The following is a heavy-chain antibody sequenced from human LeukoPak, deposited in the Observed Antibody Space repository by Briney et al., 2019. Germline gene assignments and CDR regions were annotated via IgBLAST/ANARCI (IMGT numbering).Heavy chain of an antibody. CDR2: IYTRGST. J-gene: IGHJ3*02. CDR1: GGSINNYY. V-gene: IGHV4-4*07. Sequence: SETLSLTCTVSGGSINNYYWSWIRQPAGKGLEWIGRIYTRGSTNYNPSLKSRGTIPVDTSKNQFSLKLSSVTAADTAVYYCARGRYCSADICSGGDAFDIWGQGTMVSVSS. CDR3: ARGRYCSADICSGGDAFDI. D-gene: IGHD2-15*01.